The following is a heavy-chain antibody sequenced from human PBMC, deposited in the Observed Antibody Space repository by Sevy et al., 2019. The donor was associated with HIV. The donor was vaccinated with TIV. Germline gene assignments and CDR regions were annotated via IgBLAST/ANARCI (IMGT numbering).Heavy chain of an antibody. CDR2: IKQDGSEK. D-gene: IGHD3-22*01. CDR3: ARDLGVITIFDY. Sequence: GGSLRLSCAASGFTFSSYAMSWVRQAPGKGLEWLANIKQDGSEKYYVDSVKGRFTISRDNAKNSLYLQMNSLRAEDTAVYYCARDLGVITIFDYWGQGTLVTVSS. J-gene: IGHJ4*02. V-gene: IGHV3-7*03. CDR1: GFTFSSYA.